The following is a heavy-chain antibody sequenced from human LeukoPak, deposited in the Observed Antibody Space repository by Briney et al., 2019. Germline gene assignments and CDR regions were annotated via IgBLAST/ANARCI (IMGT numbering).Heavy chain of an antibody. D-gene: IGHD2-15*01. J-gene: IGHJ6*02. CDR2: IYYSGST. Sequence: SETLSLTCTVSGGSISSSSYYWGWIRQPPGKGLEWIGSIYYSGSTYYNPSLKSRVTISVDTSKNQFSLKLCSVTAADTAVYYCARDSGYCSGGSCYDYYGMDVWGQGTTVTVSS. CDR1: GGSISSSSYY. CDR3: ARDSGYCSGGSCYDYYGMDV. V-gene: IGHV4-39*07.